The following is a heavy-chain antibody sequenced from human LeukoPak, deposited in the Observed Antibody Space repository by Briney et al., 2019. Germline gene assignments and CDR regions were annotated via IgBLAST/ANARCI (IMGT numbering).Heavy chain of an antibody. CDR1: GYTFTGYC. Sequence: ASVKASCKASGYTFTGYCMHWVRQAPGQGLEWMGWINPNSGGTNYAQKFQGRVTMTRDTSISTAYMELSRLRSDDTAVYYCASLDKGNDVVFDYWGQGTLVTVSS. CDR2: INPNSGGT. D-gene: IGHD1-1*01. J-gene: IGHJ4*02. CDR3: ASLDKGNDVVFDY. V-gene: IGHV1-2*02.